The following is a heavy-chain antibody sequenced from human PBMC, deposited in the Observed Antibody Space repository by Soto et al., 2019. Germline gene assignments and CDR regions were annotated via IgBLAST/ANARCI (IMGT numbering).Heavy chain of an antibody. CDR3: SGQTYYDFWSGYGQDAFDI. CDR1: GYTFTSYY. J-gene: IGHJ3*02. V-gene: IGHV1-46*01. D-gene: IGHD3-3*01. Sequence: QVQLVQSGAEVKKPGASVKVSCKASGYTFTSYYMHWVRQAPGQGLEWMGIINPSGGSTSYAQKFQGRVTMTTDPSTSTVYMELSSLRSEDTAVYYCSGQTYYDFWSGYGQDAFDIWGQGTMVTVSS. CDR2: INPSGGST.